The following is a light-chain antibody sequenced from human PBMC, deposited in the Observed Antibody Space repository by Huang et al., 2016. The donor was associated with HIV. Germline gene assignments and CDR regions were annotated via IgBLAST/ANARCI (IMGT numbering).Light chain of an antibody. CDR2: DAS. CDR1: QSVNSY. J-gene: IGKJ2*01. CDR3: QQRSNWLYT. V-gene: IGKV3-11*01. Sequence: IVLTQSPATLSLSPGERATLFCRASQSVNSYLAWYQQKPGQAPRLLIYDASNRATGIPARFSGSWSGTDFTLTISSLEPEDFVVYYCQQRSNWLYTFGQGTKLEIK.